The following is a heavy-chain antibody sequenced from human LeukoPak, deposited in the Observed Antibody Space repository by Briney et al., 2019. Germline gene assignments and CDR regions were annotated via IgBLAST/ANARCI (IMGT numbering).Heavy chain of an antibody. J-gene: IGHJ3*02. CDR3: ARVACSGGTCYSYKYGFDI. D-gene: IGHD2-15*01. V-gene: IGHV4-59*01. CDR1: GDSFRSYY. CDR2: IYYSGST. Sequence: SETLSLTCTVSGDSFRSYYWSWIRQPPGKGLEWIGYIYYSGSTNYNPSLKSRVTISVDTSKNQFSLNLSSVTAADAAVYYCARVACSGGTCYSYKYGFDIWGQGTMVTVSS.